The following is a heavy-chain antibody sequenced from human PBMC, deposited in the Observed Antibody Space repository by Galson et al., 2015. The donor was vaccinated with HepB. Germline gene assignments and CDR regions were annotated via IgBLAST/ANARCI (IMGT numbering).Heavy chain of an antibody. CDR3: ARDLRDGLYYFDY. CDR2: INPGGGST. Sequence: SVKVSCKASGYTFTSYYMHWVRQAPGQGLEWMGIINPGGGSTNYAQKFQGRVTMTRDTSTSTVYMELSSLRSEDTAVYYCARDLRDGLYYFDYWGQGTLVTVSS. V-gene: IGHV1-46*01. CDR1: GYTFTSYY. J-gene: IGHJ4*02. D-gene: IGHD2-8*01.